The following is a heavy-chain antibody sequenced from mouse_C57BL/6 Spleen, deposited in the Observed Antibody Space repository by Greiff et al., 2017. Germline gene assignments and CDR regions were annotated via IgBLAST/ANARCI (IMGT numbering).Heavy chain of an antibody. D-gene: IGHD1-1*01. CDR3: ARRGVITTVVASPEWYFDV. V-gene: IGHV1-18*01. Sequence: EVQLQQSGPELVKPGASVKIPCKASGYTFTDYNMDWVKQSHGKSLEWIGDINPNNGGTIYNQKFKGKATLTVDKSSSTDYMELRSLTSEDTAVYDGARRGVITTVVASPEWYFDVWGTGTTVTVSS. CDR1: GYTFTDYN. CDR2: INPNNGGT. J-gene: IGHJ1*03.